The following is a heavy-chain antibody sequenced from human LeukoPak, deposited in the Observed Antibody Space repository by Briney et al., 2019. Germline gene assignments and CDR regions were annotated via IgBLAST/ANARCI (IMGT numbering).Heavy chain of an antibody. Sequence: SETLSLTCTVSGASISNYYWTWIRQPAGKGLEWIGRMYSTGSTIYNPSLKSRVTMSVDTSKNQFSLTLSSVTAADTAVYYCARDGAAAGVDYWGQGTLVTVSS. D-gene: IGHD6-13*01. CDR3: ARDGAAAGVDY. V-gene: IGHV4-4*07. CDR1: GASISNYY. J-gene: IGHJ4*02. CDR2: MYSTGST.